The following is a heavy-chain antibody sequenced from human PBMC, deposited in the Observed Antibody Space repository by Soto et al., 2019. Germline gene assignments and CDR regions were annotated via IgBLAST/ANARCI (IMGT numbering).Heavy chain of an antibody. J-gene: IGHJ3*02. V-gene: IGHV1-69*12. CDR2: IIPIFGTA. D-gene: IGHD3-22*01. Sequence: QVQLVQSGAEVKKPGSSVKVSCKASGGTFSSYAISWVRQAPGQGLEWIGGIIPIFGTANYAQKFQGRVTITADESTITAYMELSSLRSEDTAVYYCARGTYYYDSSGYYMNAFDIWGQGTMVTVSS. CDR3: ARGTYYYDSSGYYMNAFDI. CDR1: GGTFSSYA.